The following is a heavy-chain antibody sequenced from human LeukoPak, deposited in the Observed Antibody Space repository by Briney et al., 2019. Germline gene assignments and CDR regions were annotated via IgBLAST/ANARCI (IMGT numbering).Heavy chain of an antibody. J-gene: IGHJ4*02. CDR1: GFTFSSYA. Sequence: GGSLRLSCAASGFTFSSYAMSWVRQAPGKGLEWVSAISGSGGSTYYADSVKGRFTISRDNSKNTLYLQMNSLRAEDTAVYYCAKDLPSRRVAAAGTLYWGQGTLVTVSS. CDR3: AKDLPSRRVAAAGTLY. V-gene: IGHV3-23*01. CDR2: ISGSGGST. D-gene: IGHD6-13*01.